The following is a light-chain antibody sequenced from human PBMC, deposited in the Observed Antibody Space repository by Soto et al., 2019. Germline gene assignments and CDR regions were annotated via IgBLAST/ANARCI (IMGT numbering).Light chain of an antibody. J-gene: IGKJ1*01. V-gene: IGKV3-15*01. CDR2: GAS. CDR1: QSISSN. CDR3: QESNNWPKWA. Sequence: EIVMTQSLATLSLSPGETSTISCMASQSISSNLAWYQHKPGQAPTLLIYGASTRATGIPARFSGSRSGTELHIFISCMPSEDFAVYNCQESNNWPKWALGKGTK.